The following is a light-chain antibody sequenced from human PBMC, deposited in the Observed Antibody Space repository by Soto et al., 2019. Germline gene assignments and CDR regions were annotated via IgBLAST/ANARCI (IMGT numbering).Light chain of an antibody. Sequence: QAVVTQPPSVSGAPGQRVTIPCTGSSSNIGSYYDVHWYQQLPGTVPKLLIYGDNNRPSGVPDRFSGSKSGTSASLAITGLQAEDDADYYCQSYDSSLSHVVFGGGTKLTVL. CDR3: QSYDSSLSHVV. J-gene: IGLJ2*01. V-gene: IGLV1-40*01. CDR2: GDN. CDR1: SSNIGSYYD.